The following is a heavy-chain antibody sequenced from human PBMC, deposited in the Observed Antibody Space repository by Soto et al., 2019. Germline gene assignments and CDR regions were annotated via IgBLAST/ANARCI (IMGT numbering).Heavy chain of an antibody. CDR2: ISAYNGNT. J-gene: IGHJ5*02. CDR3: ARDKRAVAGTSSWFDP. CDR1: GYTFTSYG. D-gene: IGHD6-19*01. V-gene: IGHV1-18*01. Sequence: ASVKVSCKASGYTFTSYGISWVRQAPGQGLEWMGWISAYNGNTNYAQKLQGRVTMTTDTSTSTAYMELRSLRSDDTAVYYCARDKRAVAGTSSWFDPWGQGTRVTVSS.